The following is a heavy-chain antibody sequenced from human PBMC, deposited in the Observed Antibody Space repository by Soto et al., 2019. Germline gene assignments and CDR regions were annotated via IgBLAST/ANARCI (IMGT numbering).Heavy chain of an antibody. D-gene: IGHD2-15*01. J-gene: IGHJ6*02. Sequence: GGSLRLSCAASGFTFSSYSMNWVRQAPGKGLEWVSYISSSSSTIYYADSVKGRFTISRDNAKNSLYLQMNSLRDEDTAVYYCARDCSGGSCPLYNYYGMDVWGQGTTVTVSS. CDR1: GFTFSSYS. V-gene: IGHV3-48*02. CDR3: ARDCSGGSCPLYNYYGMDV. CDR2: ISSSSSTI.